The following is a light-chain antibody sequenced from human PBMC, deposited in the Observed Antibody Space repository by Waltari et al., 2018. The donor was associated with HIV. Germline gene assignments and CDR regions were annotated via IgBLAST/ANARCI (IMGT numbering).Light chain of an antibody. J-gene: IGLJ2*01. CDR1: SSDVGSYDR. V-gene: IGLV2-18*02. CDR2: EVT. Sequence: QSALTQPPSVSGSPGQSVTISCTGTSSDVGSYDRVSWYQQPPGTAPKVLIYEVTNRPSGVPDRFSGSKSGNTASLTISGLQAEDEADYYCSSYTRSSTLVVFGGGTKLTVL. CDR3: SSYTRSSTLVV.